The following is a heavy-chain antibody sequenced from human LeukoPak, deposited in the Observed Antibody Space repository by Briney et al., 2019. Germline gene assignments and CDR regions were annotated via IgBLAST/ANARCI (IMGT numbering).Heavy chain of an antibody. J-gene: IGHJ4*02. D-gene: IGHD3-22*01. CDR1: GFTFSNYW. CDR3: ARMSSSGYFL. V-gene: IGHV3-7*01. CDR2: IKQDESEK. Sequence: GGSLRLSCAASGFTFSNYWMSWVRQAPGKGLEWVANIKQDESEKYFVDSTKGRFIISRDNAKKLLYLQMNSLRAEDTAVYYCARMSSSGYFLWGQGALVTVSS.